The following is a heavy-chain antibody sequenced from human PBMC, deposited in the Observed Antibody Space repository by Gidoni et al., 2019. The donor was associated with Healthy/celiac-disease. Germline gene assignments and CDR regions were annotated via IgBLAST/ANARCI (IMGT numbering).Heavy chain of an antibody. CDR2: ISYEGSNK. CDR3: AKAGPYSSGWYDY. V-gene: IGHV3-30*18. CDR1: GFTFRSYG. Sequence: QVQLVEAVGGVVQRGRSLRLPCAASGFTFRSYGMHWVRQAHGRGWEWLAVISYEGSNKYYADSVKGRFTISRDNYKNTLYLQMNSLRAEDTAVYYCAKAGPYSSGWYDYWGQGTLVTVSS. J-gene: IGHJ4*02. D-gene: IGHD6-19*01.